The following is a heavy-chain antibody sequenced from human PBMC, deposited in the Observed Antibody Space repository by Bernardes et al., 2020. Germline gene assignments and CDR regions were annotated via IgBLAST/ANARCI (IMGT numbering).Heavy chain of an antibody. D-gene: IGHD5-12*01. CDR2: IWYDGTNK. CDR1: GFTFSNSG. V-gene: IGHV3-33*01. Sequence: GGSLRLSCAASGFTFSNSGMHWVRQAPGKGLEWVAVIWYDGTNKYYADSVKGRFTISRDNSKNTLYLQMNSLRAEDTAVFYCARAGKFRGYDYVENWGQGTLVTVSS. J-gene: IGHJ4*02. CDR3: ARAGKFRGYDYVEN.